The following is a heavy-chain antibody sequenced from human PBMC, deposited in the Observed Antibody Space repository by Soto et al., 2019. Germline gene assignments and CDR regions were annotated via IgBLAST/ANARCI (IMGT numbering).Heavy chain of an antibody. CDR1: GVTFSTHA. V-gene: IGHV3-23*01. D-gene: IGHD3-16*02. CDR3: ARYGGSLLGLFGIKFDS. CDR2: ISSGGTTT. J-gene: IGHJ4*02. Sequence: GGSLRLSCAASGVTFSTHAMSWVRQAPGKGLEWVSSISSGGTTTFYAASVEGRFTISRDKSKNTLYLQRNRLRAEATAVDYCARYGGSLLGLFGIKFDSWGQGTQVTVSS.